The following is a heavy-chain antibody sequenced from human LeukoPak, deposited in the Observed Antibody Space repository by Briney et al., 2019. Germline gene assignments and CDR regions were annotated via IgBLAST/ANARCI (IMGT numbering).Heavy chain of an antibody. CDR1: GFTFSSYE. Sequence: GGSLRLSCAASGFTFSSYEMNWVRQAPGKGLEWVSYISSSGSTIYYADSVKGRFTISTDNAKNSLYLQMNSLRAEDTAVYYCARDRFSEVADPFDYWGQGTLVTVSS. J-gene: IGHJ4*02. CDR3: ARDRFSEVADPFDY. V-gene: IGHV3-48*03. CDR2: ISSSGSTI. D-gene: IGHD6-19*01.